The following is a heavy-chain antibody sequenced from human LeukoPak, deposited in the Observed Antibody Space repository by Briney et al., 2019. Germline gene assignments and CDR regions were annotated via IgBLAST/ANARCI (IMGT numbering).Heavy chain of an antibody. V-gene: IGHV1-2*02. Sequence: GASVKVSCKASGYTFTGYYMHWVRQAPGQGLEWMGWINPNSGGTNYAQKFQGRVTMTRDTSISTAYMELSRLRSDDTAVYYCAREYCSSTSCYFRSWGAFDIWGQGTMVTVSS. CDR3: AREYCSSTSCYFRSWGAFDI. CDR1: GYTFTGYY. D-gene: IGHD2-2*01. J-gene: IGHJ3*02. CDR2: INPNSGGT.